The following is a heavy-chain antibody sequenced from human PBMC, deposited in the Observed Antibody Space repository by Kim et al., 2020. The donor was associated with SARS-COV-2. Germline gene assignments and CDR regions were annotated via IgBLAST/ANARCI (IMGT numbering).Heavy chain of an antibody. Sequence: GGSLRLSCAASGFTFSNAWMSWVRQAPGKGLEWVGRIKSKTDGGTTDYAAPVKGRFTISRDDSKNTLHLQMNSLKTEATSVYYCTTDFRVVWSLLGMDVWREETTVTVSS. CDR2: IKSKTDGGTT. V-gene: IGHV3-15*01. CDR1: GFTFSNAW. CDR3: TTDFRVVWSLLGMDV. J-gene: IGHJ6*04. D-gene: IGHD3-3*01.